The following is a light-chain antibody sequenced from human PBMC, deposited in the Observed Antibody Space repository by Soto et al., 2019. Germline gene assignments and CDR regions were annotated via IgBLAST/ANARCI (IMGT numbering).Light chain of an antibody. CDR1: SSDIGAYNY. V-gene: IGLV2-14*01. J-gene: IGLJ2*01. Sequence: QSALTQPASVSGSPGQSITISCTGTSSDIGAYNYVSWYQQHLGKAPKLMIYDVSNRPSGVSNRFSGSKSGHTASLTISGLQAEDEADYYCSSYTSSSTVVFGGGTKLTVL. CDR2: DVS. CDR3: SSYTSSSTVV.